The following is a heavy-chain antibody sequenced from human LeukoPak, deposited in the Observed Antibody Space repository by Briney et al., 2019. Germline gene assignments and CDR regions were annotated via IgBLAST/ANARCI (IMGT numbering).Heavy chain of an antibody. J-gene: IGHJ4*02. Sequence: PGGSLRLSCAASGFTFSSYAMSWVRQAPGKGLEWVSAISGSGGSTYYADSMKGRFTISRDNSKNTLYLQMNSLRAEDTAVYYCAKRTSLWFGEFDYWGQGTLVTVSS. D-gene: IGHD3-10*01. CDR1: GFTFSSYA. CDR3: AKRTSLWFGEFDY. V-gene: IGHV3-23*01. CDR2: ISGSGGST.